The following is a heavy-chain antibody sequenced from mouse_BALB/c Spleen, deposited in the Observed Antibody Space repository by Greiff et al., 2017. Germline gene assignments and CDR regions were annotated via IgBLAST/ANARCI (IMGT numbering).Heavy chain of an antibody. CDR2: ISSGGST. CDR3: ARASSYLAWFAY. D-gene: IGHD1-1*01. J-gene: IGHJ3*01. V-gene: IGHV5-6-5*01. Sequence: EVKLEESGGGLVKPGGSLKLSCAASGFTFSSYAMSWVRQTPEKRLEWVASISSGGSTYYPDSVKGRFTISRDNARNILYLQMSSLRSEDTAMYYCARASSYLAWFAYWGQGTLVTVSA. CDR1: GFTFSSYA.